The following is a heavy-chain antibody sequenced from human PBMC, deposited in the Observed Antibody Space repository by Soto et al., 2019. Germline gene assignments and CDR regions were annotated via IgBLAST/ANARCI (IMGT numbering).Heavy chain of an antibody. J-gene: IGHJ6*02. Sequence: AVKVSCKASGGTFSSYAISWVRQAPGQGLEWMGGIIPIFGTANYAQKFQGRVTITADKSTSTAYMELSSLRSEDTAVYYCARQXIAAAGPALYYYYGMDVWGQGTTVTVSS. CDR3: ARQXIAAAGPALYYYYGMDV. CDR2: IIPIFGTA. D-gene: IGHD6-13*01. V-gene: IGHV1-69*06. CDR1: GGTFSSYA.